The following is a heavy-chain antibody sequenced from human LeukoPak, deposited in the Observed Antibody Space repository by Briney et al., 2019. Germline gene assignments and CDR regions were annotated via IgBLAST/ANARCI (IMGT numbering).Heavy chain of an antibody. CDR3: ARGPYYYGSGSYPGYYYYYGMDV. CDR1: GYTFTGYY. J-gene: IGHJ6*02. V-gene: IGHV1-2*02. D-gene: IGHD3-10*01. CDR2: INPNSGGT. Sequence: ASVTVSCKASGYTFTGYYMHWVRQAPGQGLEWMGWINPNSGGTNYAQKFQGRVTMTRDTSISTAYMELSRLRSDDTAVYYCARGPYYYGSGSYPGYYYYYGMDVWSQGTTVTVSS.